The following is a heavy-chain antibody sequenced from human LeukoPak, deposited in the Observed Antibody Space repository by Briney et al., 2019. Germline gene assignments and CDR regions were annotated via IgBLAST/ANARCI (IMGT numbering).Heavy chain of an antibody. D-gene: IGHD3-10*01. CDR1: GYTFTGYY. J-gene: IGHJ5*02. Sequence: ASVKVSCKASGYTFTGYYMHWVRQAPGQGLEWMGWINPNSGGTNYAQKFQGRVTMTRDTSISTAYMELSRLRSDDTGVYYCARDSGMVRGVIGRWFDPWGQGTLVTVSS. CDR3: ARDSGMVRGVIGRWFDP. CDR2: INPNSGGT. V-gene: IGHV1-2*02.